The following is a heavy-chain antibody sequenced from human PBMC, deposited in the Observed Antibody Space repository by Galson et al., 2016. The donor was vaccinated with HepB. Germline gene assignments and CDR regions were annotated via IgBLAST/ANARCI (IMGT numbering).Heavy chain of an antibody. Sequence: SLRLSCAASGFIFSDYDMHWVRQVTGKSLEWVSAIDSAGDTFYPGSVKGRFTISRENAKNSLYLQMNGLRAGDTAVYYCARALLGGGAGGSDTVAVPSAMDNWGQGTLVTGSS. CDR3: ARALLGGGAGGSDTVAVPSAMDN. CDR2: IDSAGDT. D-gene: IGHD2-2*01. V-gene: IGHV3-13*01. CDR1: GFIFSDYD. J-gene: IGHJ4*02.